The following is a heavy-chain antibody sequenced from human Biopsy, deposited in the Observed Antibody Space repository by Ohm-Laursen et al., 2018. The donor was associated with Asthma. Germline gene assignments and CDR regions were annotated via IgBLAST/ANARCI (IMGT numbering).Heavy chain of an antibody. D-gene: IGHD5-12*01. CDR3: ARGYSGSDRIVYYYSGLEV. J-gene: IGHJ6*02. CDR1: GDSFSNYA. CDR2: LIPVLGTP. V-gene: IGHV1-69*13. Sequence: VKISCKASGDSFSNYAISWVRQAPGQGLEWMGGLIPVLGTPDHAQMFEGRVTITADEFTSTAYMELSSLSSEDTAVYYCARGYSGSDRIVYYYSGLEVWGQGTTVTVSS.